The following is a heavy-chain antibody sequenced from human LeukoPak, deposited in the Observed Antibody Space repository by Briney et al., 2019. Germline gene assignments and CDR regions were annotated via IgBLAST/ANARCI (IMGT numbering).Heavy chain of an antibody. CDR3: ARDRYCSSTSCYTTAYFQH. J-gene: IGHJ1*01. D-gene: IGHD2-2*01. CDR2: INPNSGGT. Sequence: ASAKVSCKASGYAFTGYYMHWVRQAPGQGLEWMGWINPNSGGTTYAQKFQGRVTMTRDTSISTAYMELSRLRSDDTAVYYCARDRYCSSTSCYTTAYFQHWGQGTLVTVSS. CDR1: GYAFTGYY. V-gene: IGHV1-2*02.